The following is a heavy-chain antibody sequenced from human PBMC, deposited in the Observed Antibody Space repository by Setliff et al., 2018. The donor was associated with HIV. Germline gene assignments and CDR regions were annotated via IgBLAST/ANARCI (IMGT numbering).Heavy chain of an antibody. CDR2: IYYSGTT. CDR3: ARRGTHGAFDI. V-gene: IGHV4-39*01. D-gene: IGHD3-10*01. CDR1: GVSINNNNYY. Sequence: PSETLSLTCTVSGVSINNNNYYWGWIRQPPGKGLEWIGSIYYSGTTYDNPSLKSRLSISLDTSKNQFSLNLNSVTAADTAVYYCARRGTHGAFDIWGQGTMVTVSS. J-gene: IGHJ3*02.